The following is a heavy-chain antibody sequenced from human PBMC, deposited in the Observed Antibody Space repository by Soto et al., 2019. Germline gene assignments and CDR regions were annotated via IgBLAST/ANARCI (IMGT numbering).Heavy chain of an antibody. CDR2: INTASYI. CDR3: AREGGYCNGGGCRYFDY. CDR1: GCTLSTYS. V-gene: IGHV3-21*01. Sequence: EVLLVESGGGLVKPGGSLRLSCAASGCTLSTYSMNWVRQAPGKGLEWVSSINTASYIYYADSVKGRFTISRDDAKNSLYLQMNSLRDEDTAVYYCAREGGYCNGGGCRYFDYWGQGTLVTVSS. J-gene: IGHJ4*02. D-gene: IGHD2-15*01.